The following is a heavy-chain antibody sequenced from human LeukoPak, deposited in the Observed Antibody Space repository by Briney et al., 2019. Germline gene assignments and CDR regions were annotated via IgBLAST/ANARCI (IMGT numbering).Heavy chain of an antibody. V-gene: IGHV1-8*01. CDR1: GYAFTSFD. D-gene: IGHD7-27*01. CDR3: ARGPPNWGMVGY. Sequence: ASVKVSCKASGYAFTSFDFNWVRQATGQGLEWMGWMKSNNGHTGYAQKFQGRITMTRDTSISTAYMELSSLTFEDTAVYYCARGPPNWGMVGYWGQGTLVTVSS. CDR2: MKSNNGHT. J-gene: IGHJ4*02.